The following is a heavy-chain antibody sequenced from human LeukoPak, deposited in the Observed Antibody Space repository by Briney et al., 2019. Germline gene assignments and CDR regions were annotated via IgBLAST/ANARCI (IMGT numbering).Heavy chain of an antibody. CDR3: PREPDLLLWPFGAFDI. J-gene: IGHJ3*02. Sequence: SETLSLTCTVSGGSISSGSYYWSWIRQPAWKGLEWIGRIYTSGSTNYNPSLKSRVTISVDTSKNQFSLKLSSVTAADTAVYYCPREPDLLLWPFGAFDIWGQGTMVTVSS. CDR1: GGSISSGSYY. CDR2: IYTSGST. V-gene: IGHV4-61*02. D-gene: IGHD3-10*01.